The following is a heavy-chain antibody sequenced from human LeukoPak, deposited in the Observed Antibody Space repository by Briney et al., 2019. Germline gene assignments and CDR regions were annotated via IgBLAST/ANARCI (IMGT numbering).Heavy chain of an antibody. CDR1: GFTFSSYA. V-gene: IGHV3-23*01. D-gene: IGHD2-2*01. CDR2: ISGSGGST. CDR3: ANAGGQRWVSLDYYYGMDV. Sequence: GGSLRLSCAASGFTFSSYAMSWVRQAPGKELEWVSAISGSGGSTYYADSVKGRFTISRDNSKNTLYLQMNSLRAEDTAVYYCANAGGQRWVSLDYYYGMDVWGQGTTVTVSS. J-gene: IGHJ6*02.